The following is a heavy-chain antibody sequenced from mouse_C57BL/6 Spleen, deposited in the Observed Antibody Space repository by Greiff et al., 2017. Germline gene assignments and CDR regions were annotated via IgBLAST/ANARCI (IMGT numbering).Heavy chain of an antibody. CDR3: ARAWDDDQGFDY. J-gene: IGHJ2*01. D-gene: IGHD2-4*01. CDR2: ISYSGST. V-gene: IGHV3-1*01. CDR1: GYSITSGYD. Sequence: EVKLVESGPGMVKPSQSLSLTCTVTGYSITSGYDWHWIRHFPGNKLEWMGYISYSGSTNYNPSLKSRISITHDTSKNHFFLKLNSVTTEDTAAYYCARAWDDDQGFDYWGQGTTLTVSS.